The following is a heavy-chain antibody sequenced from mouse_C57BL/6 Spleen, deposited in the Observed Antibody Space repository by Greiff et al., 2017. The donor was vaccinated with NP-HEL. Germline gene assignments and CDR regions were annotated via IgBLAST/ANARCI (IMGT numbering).Heavy chain of an antibody. V-gene: IGHV1-50*01. D-gene: IGHD1-1*01. CDR1: GYTFTSYW. CDR3: ARGYYGSRGY. J-gene: IGHJ2*01. CDR2: IDPSDSYT. Sequence: QVQLQQSGAELVKPGASVKLSCKASGYTFTSYWMQWVKQRPGQGLEWIGEIDPSDSYTNYNQKFKGKATLTVDTSSSTAYMQLSSLTSEDSAVYYCARGYYGSRGYWGQGTTLTVSS.